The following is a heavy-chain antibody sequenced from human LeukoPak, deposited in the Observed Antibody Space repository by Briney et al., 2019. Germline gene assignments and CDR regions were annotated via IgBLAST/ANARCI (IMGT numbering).Heavy chain of an antibody. J-gene: IGHJ4*02. V-gene: IGHV4-34*01. CDR3: ARVIAVAGDFDY. CDR1: GGSFSGYY. Sequence: PSETLPLTCAVYGGSFSGYYWSWIRQPPGKGLEWIGEINHSGSTNYNPSLKSRVTISVDTSKNQFSLKLSSVTAADTAVYYCARVIAVAGDFDYWGQGTLVTVSS. CDR2: INHSGST. D-gene: IGHD6-19*01.